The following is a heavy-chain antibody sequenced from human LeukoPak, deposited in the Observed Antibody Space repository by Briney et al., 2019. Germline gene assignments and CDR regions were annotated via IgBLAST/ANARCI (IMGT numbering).Heavy chain of an antibody. Sequence: SGTLSPTCTVSGDSINSLDLWSWVRQPPGKGLEWIGEMYLSGTTHSNPSVKSRVTISIDKSKNQFFLNLSSVTAADTAVYYCAGLVGRYSSGLYYYYFDYWGQGTLVTVSS. D-gene: IGHD3-22*01. CDR2: MYLSGTT. V-gene: IGHV4-4*02. J-gene: IGHJ4*02. CDR1: GDSINSLDL. CDR3: AGLVGRYSSGLYYYYFDY.